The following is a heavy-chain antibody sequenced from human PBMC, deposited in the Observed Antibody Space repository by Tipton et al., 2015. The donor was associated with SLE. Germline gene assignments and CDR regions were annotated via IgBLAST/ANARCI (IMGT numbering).Heavy chain of an antibody. D-gene: IGHD5-12*01. V-gene: IGHV4-4*07. Sequence: TLSLTCTVSGDSINSHYWSWIRQPAGKGLQWIGRIYPSGSINYNPSLKSRVTMSVDTSKNQFSLSLNSVTAADTALYYCAGGGVATVGGYAFVIWGQGTMVTVSS. CDR3: AGGGVATVGGYAFVI. J-gene: IGHJ3*02. CDR2: IYPSGSI. CDR1: GDSINSHY.